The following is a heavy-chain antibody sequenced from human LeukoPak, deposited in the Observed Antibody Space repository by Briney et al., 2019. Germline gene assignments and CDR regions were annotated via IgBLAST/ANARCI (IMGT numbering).Heavy chain of an antibody. CDR3: ARDGYCSSTSCYGLNWFDP. J-gene: IGHJ5*02. V-gene: IGHV1-18*01. CDR2: ISGYNGDT. Sequence: ASVKVSCKASGYTFTNYGITWMRQAPGQGLEWMGWISGYNGDTNYAQKLQGRVTMTTDTSTSTAYMELRSLRCDDTAVYYCARDGYCSSTSCYGLNWFDPWGQGTLVTVSS. CDR1: GYTFTNYG. D-gene: IGHD2-2*03.